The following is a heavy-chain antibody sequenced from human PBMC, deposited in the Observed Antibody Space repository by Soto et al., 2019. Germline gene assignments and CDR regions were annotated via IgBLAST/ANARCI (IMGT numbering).Heavy chain of an antibody. D-gene: IGHD2-2*01. CDR2: INPSGGST. CDR1: GYTFTSYY. Sequence: GASVKVSCKASGYTFTSYYMHWVRQAPGQGLEWMGIINPSGGSTSYAQKFQGRVTMTRDTSTSTVYMELSSLRSEDTAVYYCARDARRIVVVPAAMYKTSYYYYYMDVWGKGTTVTVSS. V-gene: IGHV1-46*03. J-gene: IGHJ6*03. CDR3: ARDARRIVVVPAAMYKTSYYYYYMDV.